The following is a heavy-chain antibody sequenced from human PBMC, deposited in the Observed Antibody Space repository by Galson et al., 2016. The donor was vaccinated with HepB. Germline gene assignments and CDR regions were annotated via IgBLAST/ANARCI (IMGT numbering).Heavy chain of an antibody. V-gene: IGHV3-11*06. J-gene: IGHJ3*01. CDR3: ASPSGRYSVHTFDL. D-gene: IGHD1-26*01. CDR1: GFTFSDYY. CDR2: ISPGSSDI. Sequence: SLRLSCAASGFTFSDYYMSWIRQAPGKGLEWVSYISPGSSDIKHADSVIGRFSISRDNAKNSLYLQMNTLGVEDTAVYYCASPSGRYSVHTFDLWGQGTMVTVSS.